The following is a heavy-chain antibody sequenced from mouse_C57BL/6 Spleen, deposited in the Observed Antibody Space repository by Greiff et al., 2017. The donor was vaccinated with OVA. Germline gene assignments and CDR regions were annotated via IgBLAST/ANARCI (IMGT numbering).Heavy chain of an antibody. CDR1: GFTFSDAW. J-gene: IGHJ1*03. Sequence: EVNVVESGGGLVQPGGSLKLSCAASGFTFSDAWMDWVRQSPEKGLEWVAEIRNKANNHATYYAESVKGRFTISRDDSKSSVYLQMNSLRAEDTGIYCCTSLWLRRGYFDVWGTGTTVTVSS. CDR3: TSLWLRRGYFDV. CDR2: IRNKANNHAT. D-gene: IGHD2-2*01. V-gene: IGHV6-6*01.